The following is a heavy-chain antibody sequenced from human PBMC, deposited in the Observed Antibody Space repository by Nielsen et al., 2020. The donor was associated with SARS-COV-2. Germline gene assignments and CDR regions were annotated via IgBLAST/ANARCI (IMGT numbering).Heavy chain of an antibody. CDR2: ISSSGSTI. CDR3: AALYCGGDCYIYYYGMDV. CDR1: GFTFSDYY. V-gene: IGHV3-11*04. J-gene: IGHJ6*02. Sequence: GGSLRLSCAASGFTFSDYYMSWIRQAPGKGLEWVSYISSSGSTIYYADSVKGRFTISRDNAKNSLYLQMNSLRAEDTAVYYCAALYCGGDCYIYYYGMDVWGQGTTVTVSS. D-gene: IGHD2-21*02.